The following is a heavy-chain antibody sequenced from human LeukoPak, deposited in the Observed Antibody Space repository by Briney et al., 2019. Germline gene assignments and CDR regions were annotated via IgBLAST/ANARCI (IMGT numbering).Heavy chain of an antibody. CDR1: GFIFSSYW. CDR2: VNPDGNEK. V-gene: IGHV3-7*04. J-gene: IGHJ4*02. D-gene: IGHD2-2*01. Sequence: GGSLRLSCAASGFIFSSYWMSWVRQAPGKGLEWVAKVNPDGNEKYYVDSVRGRFTISKDNPKNSVYLQMDSLKAEDTAVYYCARGQYQLLWGKGALIIVSS. CDR3: ARGQYQLL.